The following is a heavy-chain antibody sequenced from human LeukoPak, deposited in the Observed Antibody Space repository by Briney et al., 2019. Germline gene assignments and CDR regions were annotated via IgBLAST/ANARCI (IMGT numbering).Heavy chain of an antibody. V-gene: IGHV3-74*01. CDR3: ARVELGEYGMDV. CDR2: INSDGSST. J-gene: IGHJ6*02. Sequence: GSLRLSCAASGFTFSSYWMHWVRQAPGKGLVWVSRINSDGSSTSYADSVKGRFTISRDNAKNTLYLQMNSLRAEDTAVYYCARVELGEYGMDVWGQGTTVTVSS. D-gene: IGHD3-16*01. CDR1: GFTFSSYW.